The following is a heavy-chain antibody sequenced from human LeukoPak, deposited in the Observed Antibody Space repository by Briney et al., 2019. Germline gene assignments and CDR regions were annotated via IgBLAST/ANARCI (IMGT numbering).Heavy chain of an antibody. V-gene: IGHV3-7*01. J-gene: IGHJ5*02. CDR1: GFTFSSYW. D-gene: IGHD4-17*01. Sequence: PGGSLRLSCAASGFTFSSYWMSWVRQAPGKGLEWVANIKQDGSEKYYVDSVKGRFTISRDNSKNTLYLQMNSLRAEDTAVYYCAKHDDFRFDPWGQGTLVTVSS. CDR2: IKQDGSEK. CDR3: AKHDDFRFDP.